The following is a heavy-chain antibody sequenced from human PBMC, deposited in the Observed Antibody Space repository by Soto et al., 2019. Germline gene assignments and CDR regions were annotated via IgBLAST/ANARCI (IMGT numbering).Heavy chain of an antibody. Sequence: SETLSLTCTVSGGSISSSSYYWGWIRQPPGKGLEWIGSIYYSGSTYYNPSLKSRVTISVDTSKNQFSLKLSSVTAAVTAVYYCARGRYFDWFDPWGQGTLVTVSS. J-gene: IGHJ5*02. CDR2: IYYSGST. V-gene: IGHV4-39*07. CDR1: GGSISSSSYY. CDR3: ARGRYFDWFDP. D-gene: IGHD3-9*01.